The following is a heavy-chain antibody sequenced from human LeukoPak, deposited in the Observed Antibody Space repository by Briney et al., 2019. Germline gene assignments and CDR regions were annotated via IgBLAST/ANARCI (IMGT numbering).Heavy chain of an antibody. CDR1: GGSISSGGYY. Sequence: LETLSLTCTVSGGSISSGGYYWGWIRQPPGKGLEWIGSIYYSGSTDYNPSLKSRVTISVDTSKNQFSLKLTSVTAADGGVYYCARQYSSGWPWFDPWGQGTLVTVSS. D-gene: IGHD6-19*01. V-gene: IGHV4-39*01. CDR3: ARQYSSGWPWFDP. J-gene: IGHJ5*02. CDR2: IYYSGST.